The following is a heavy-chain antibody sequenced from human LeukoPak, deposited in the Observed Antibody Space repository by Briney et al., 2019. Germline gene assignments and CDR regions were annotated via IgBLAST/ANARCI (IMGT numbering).Heavy chain of an antibody. J-gene: IGHJ3*02. V-gene: IGHV4-4*07. CDR2: IYTSGST. D-gene: IGHD3-9*01. Sequence: SGTLPLTCTVSGGSISSYYWSWIRQPAGKGLEWIGRIYTSGSTNYNPSLKSRVTMSVDTSKNQFSLKLSSVTAADTAVYYCARDLYYDILTGYFGVDAFDSWGQGTMVTVSS. CDR1: GGSISSYY. CDR3: ARDLYYDILTGYFGVDAFDS.